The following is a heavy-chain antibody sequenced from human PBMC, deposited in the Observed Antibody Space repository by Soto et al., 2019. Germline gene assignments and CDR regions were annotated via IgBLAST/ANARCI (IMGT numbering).Heavy chain of an antibody. Sequence: SETLSLTCTVAGGSISSYCWSWIRQPPGKGLEWIGYIYYSGSTNYNPSLKSRVTISVDTSKNQFSLNLSSVTAADTAVYYCARRYGDCFDYWGQGTLVTVSS. J-gene: IGHJ4*02. CDR3: ARRYGDCFDY. D-gene: IGHD4-17*01. CDR2: IYYSGST. CDR1: GGSISSYC. V-gene: IGHV4-59*08.